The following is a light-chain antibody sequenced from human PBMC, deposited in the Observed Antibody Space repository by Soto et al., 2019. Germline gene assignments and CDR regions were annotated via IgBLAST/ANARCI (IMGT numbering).Light chain of an antibody. J-gene: IGKJ4*01. CDR1: GGLLDRGDGNTY. Sequence: DIVMTQTPLALPVAPGEPASISSRSIGGLLDRGDGNTYVDWYLQKPGQSPQLLIYTLSYRASGVPDRFSGSGSETDFTLKISRVEDEDVGVYYCMQRIEFPLTFGGGTKVDIK. CDR3: MQRIEFPLT. CDR2: TLS. V-gene: IGKV2-40*01.